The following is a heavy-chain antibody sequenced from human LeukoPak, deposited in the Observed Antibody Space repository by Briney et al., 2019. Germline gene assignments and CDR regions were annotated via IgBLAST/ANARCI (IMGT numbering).Heavy chain of an antibody. CDR3: ARYYDSSGLLSDV. J-gene: IGHJ4*02. V-gene: IGHV3-21*01. CDR2: ISSSSSYI. Sequence: GGSLRLSCAASGFTFSTYAMSWVRQAPGKGLEWVSSISSSSSYIYYADSVKGRFTISRDNAKNSLYLQMNSLRAEDTAVCYCARYYDSSGLLSDVWGQGTLVTVSS. D-gene: IGHD3-22*01. CDR1: GFTFSTYA.